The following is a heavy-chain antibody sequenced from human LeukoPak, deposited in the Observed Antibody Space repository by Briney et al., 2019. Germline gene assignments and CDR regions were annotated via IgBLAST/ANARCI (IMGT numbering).Heavy chain of an antibody. CDR2: IKEDGSEE. Sequence: GGSLRLSCAVSGFTFSKSWMSWLRQAPGKGLEWVANIKEDGSEEYYVDSVKGRFTISRDNAQNSLYLQMNSLRVEDTAMYYCATFPTTKFDYWGQGTLVTVSS. D-gene: IGHD1-26*01. J-gene: IGHJ4*02. CDR1: GFTFSKSW. CDR3: ATFPTTKFDY. V-gene: IGHV3-7*03.